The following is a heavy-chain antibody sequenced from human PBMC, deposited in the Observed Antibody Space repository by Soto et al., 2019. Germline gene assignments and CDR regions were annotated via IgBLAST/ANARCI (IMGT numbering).Heavy chain of an antibody. D-gene: IGHD6-19*01. CDR1: GGSISSGDYY. Sequence: QVQLQESGPGLVKPSQTLSLTCTVSGGSISSGDYYWSWIRQPPGKGLEWIGYIYYSGSTYYNPSLKSRVTISEDTSKNQFSLKLSSVTAADTAVYYCASKNSSGWFWFDPWGQGTLVTVSS. V-gene: IGHV4-30-4*01. CDR3: ASKNSSGWFWFDP. J-gene: IGHJ5*02. CDR2: IYYSGST.